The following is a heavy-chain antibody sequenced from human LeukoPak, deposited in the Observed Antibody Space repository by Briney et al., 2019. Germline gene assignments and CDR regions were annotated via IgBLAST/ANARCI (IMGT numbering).Heavy chain of an antibody. CDR2: INHSGST. D-gene: IGHD6-6*01. CDR3: ARDVGIAARPAVNWFDP. Sequence: SETLSLTCAVYGGSFSGYYWSWIRQPPGKGLEWIGEINHSGSTNYNPSLKSRVTMSVDTSKNQFSLKLSSVTAADTAVYYCARDVGIAARPAVNWFDPWGQGTLVTVSS. J-gene: IGHJ5*02. CDR1: GGSFSGYY. V-gene: IGHV4-34*01.